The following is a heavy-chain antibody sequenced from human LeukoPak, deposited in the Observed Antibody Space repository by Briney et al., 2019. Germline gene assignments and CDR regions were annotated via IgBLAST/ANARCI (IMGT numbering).Heavy chain of an antibody. V-gene: IGHV4-59*11. D-gene: IGHD3-16*01. Sequence: SETLSLTCTVSGGSISSHYRSWIRQPPGKGLEWIGYISYSGSTTYTPSLRSRVTISLDTSQSQFSLKLSSVTAADTAVYYCAGDESASSAFEICGQGTLVTVSS. CDR2: ISYSGST. J-gene: IGHJ3*02. CDR1: GGSISSHY. CDR3: AGDESASSAFEI.